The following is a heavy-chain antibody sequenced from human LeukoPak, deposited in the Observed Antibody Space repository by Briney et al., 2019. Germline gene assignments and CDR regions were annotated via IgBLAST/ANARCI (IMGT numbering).Heavy chain of an antibody. CDR3: ASSGSGGSDY. J-gene: IGHJ4*02. V-gene: IGHV4-34*01. D-gene: IGHD1-26*01. CDR2: INHSGST. CDR1: GGSLRGYY. Sequence: SETLSLTCAVHGGSLRGYYWSWIRQPPRKGLEWIGEINHSGSTNYNPSLKSRVTISVDTSKNQFSLKLSFVTAADTAVYYCASSGSGGSDYWGQGTLVTVSS.